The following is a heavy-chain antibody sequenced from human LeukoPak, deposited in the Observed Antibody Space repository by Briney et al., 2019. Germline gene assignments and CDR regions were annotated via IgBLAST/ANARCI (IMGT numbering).Heavy chain of an antibody. CDR3: STHKGYTYADWVDY. V-gene: IGHV3-15*07. CDR1: GFIFNDAW. J-gene: IGHJ4*02. Sequence: PGGSLRLSCTASGFIFNDAWMFWVRQAPGKGLEWVGRIKSKADGETADYAVPVKGRFTISRDDSKNTLYLQMNSLKTEDTAVYYCSTHKGYTYADWVDYWGQGTLVTVSS. CDR2: IKSKADGETA. D-gene: IGHD5-18*01.